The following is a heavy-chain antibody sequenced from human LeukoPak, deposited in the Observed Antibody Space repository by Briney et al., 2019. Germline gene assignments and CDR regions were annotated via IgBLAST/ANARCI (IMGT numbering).Heavy chain of an antibody. V-gene: IGHV4-4*07. CDR2: IYTTGST. D-gene: IGHD3-16*01. CDR1: GGSISSYY. Sequence: SETLSLTCTVSGGSISSYYWSWIRQPAGKGLEWIGRIYTTGSTTYNPSLKSRVTMSVDTSKNQFSLKLSSVTAADTAVYYCARGLILDDSGWFDPWGQGTLVTVSS. J-gene: IGHJ5*02. CDR3: ARGLILDDSGWFDP.